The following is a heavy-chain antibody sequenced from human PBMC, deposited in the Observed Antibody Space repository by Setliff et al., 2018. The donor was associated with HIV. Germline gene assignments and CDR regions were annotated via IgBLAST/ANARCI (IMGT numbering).Heavy chain of an antibody. CDR2: IYYTGSI. D-gene: IGHD3-3*01. CDR3: ARQGGYYSPLDY. V-gene: IGHV4-38-2*01. CDR1: GYSISSGYY. J-gene: IGHJ4*02. Sequence: SETLSLTCAVSGYSISSGYYWSWIRQSPGRGLEWIGNIYYTGSINYNPSLQSRLTISIDTSKNKFSLGLTSVTAEDTAVYYCARQGGYYSPLDYWGQGALVTVSS.